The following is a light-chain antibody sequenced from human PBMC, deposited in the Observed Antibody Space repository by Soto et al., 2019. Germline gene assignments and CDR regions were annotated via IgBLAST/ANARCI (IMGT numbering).Light chain of an antibody. V-gene: IGKV3-15*01. CDR3: QHYNNWPPWT. J-gene: IGKJ1*01. Sequence: EIAMTQSPATLSVSPGERVTLSCRASQSVSNNLAWYQQRPVQAPRLLIYGASTRATGIPARFSGSGSGTEFTLTISSLQSEDFAVYYCQHYNNWPPWTFGQGTKVEIK. CDR1: QSVSNN. CDR2: GAS.